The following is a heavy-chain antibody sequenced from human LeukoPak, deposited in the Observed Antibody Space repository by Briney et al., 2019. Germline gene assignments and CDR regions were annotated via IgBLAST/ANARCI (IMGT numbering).Heavy chain of an antibody. Sequence: GGSLRLSCAASGFTFSNYWMSWVRQAPGKGLEWVASIHQYGNENYFVDSVRGRFTISRDNAKNSLYLQMSSLRAEDTAVYYCATLNGPLFEYWGQGTLVTVSS. CDR1: GFTFSNYW. CDR2: IHQYGNEN. V-gene: IGHV3-7*01. J-gene: IGHJ4*02. D-gene: IGHD2-8*01. CDR3: ATLNGPLFEY.